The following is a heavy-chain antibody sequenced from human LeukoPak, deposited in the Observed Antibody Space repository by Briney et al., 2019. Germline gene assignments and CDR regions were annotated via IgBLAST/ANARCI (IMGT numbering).Heavy chain of an antibody. CDR3: AKSTPVTQRGYFDY. CDR2: ISYDGSNK. CDR1: GFTFSSYG. D-gene: IGHD4-17*01. V-gene: IGHV3-30*18. J-gene: IGHJ4*02. Sequence: PGGSLRLSCAASGFTFSSYGMHWVRQAPAKGLEWVAIISYDGSNKNYGDSVKGRFTIPSDHSKHTLYLHMNSLRAEDTAVYYCAKSTPVTQRGYFDYWGQGTLVTVSS.